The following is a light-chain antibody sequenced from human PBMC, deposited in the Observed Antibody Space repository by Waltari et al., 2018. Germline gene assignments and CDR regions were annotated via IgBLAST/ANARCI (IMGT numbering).Light chain of an antibody. Sequence: QSVLPQLPSASGTPGQGVTISCSGRSSNIGDNDVYWYQQFPGTSPKLLIHRNNQRPPGVPDRFSGSKSGNAAFLVISGLRSEDEADYHCAAWDDSLSGWVFGGGTKVTVL. V-gene: IGLV1-47*01. CDR2: RNN. J-gene: IGLJ3*02. CDR1: SSNIGDND. CDR3: AAWDDSLSGWV.